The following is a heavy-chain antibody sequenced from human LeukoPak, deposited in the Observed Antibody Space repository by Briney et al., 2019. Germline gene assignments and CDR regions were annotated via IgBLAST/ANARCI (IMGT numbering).Heavy chain of an antibody. D-gene: IGHD3-3*01. CDR3: ARGSAYYDFWSGYSPLGRRFDP. Sequence: PSETLSLTCTVSGGSISSYYWSWIRQPPGKGLEWIGYIYYSGSTNYNPSLKSRVTISVDTSKNQFSLKLSSVTAADTAVYYCARGSAYYDFWSGYSPLGRRFDPWGQGTLVTVSS. J-gene: IGHJ5*02. CDR1: GGSISSYY. V-gene: IGHV4-59*01. CDR2: IYYSGST.